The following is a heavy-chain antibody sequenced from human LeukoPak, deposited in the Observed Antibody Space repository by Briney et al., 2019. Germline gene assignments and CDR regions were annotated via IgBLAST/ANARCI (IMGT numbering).Heavy chain of an antibody. Sequence: ASVKVSCKASGYTFTGYYMHWVRQPPGQGLEWMGWINPNSGGTNYAQKFQGRVTMTRDTSISTAYMELSRLRSDDTAVYYCASHSSGWVYYFDYWGQGTLVTVSS. CDR2: INPNSGGT. D-gene: IGHD6-19*01. V-gene: IGHV1-2*02. CDR3: ASHSSGWVYYFDY. J-gene: IGHJ4*01. CDR1: GYTFTGYY.